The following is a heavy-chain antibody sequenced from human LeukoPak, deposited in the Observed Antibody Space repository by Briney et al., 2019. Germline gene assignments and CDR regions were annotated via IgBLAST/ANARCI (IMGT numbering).Heavy chain of an antibody. CDR2: ISYDGSNK. Sequence: PGRSLRLSCAASGFTFSSYATHWVRQAPGKGLEWVAVISYDGSNKYYADSVKGRFTISRDNSKNTLYLQMNSLRAEDTAVYYCARSGYWLYYFDYWGQGTLVTVSS. CDR1: GFTFSSYA. D-gene: IGHD3-3*01. V-gene: IGHV3-30-3*01. CDR3: ARSGYWLYYFDY. J-gene: IGHJ4*02.